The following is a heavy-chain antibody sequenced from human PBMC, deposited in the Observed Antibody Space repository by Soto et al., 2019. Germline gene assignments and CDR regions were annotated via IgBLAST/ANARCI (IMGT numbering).Heavy chain of an antibody. CDR1: GGSISSGGYS. CDR3: AREGGNYNWFDP. D-gene: IGHD2-21*02. J-gene: IGHJ5*02. Sequence: SETLSLTCAVSGGSISSGGYSWTWIRQPPGKGLEWIGYTYHSGSTYYNPSLKSRVTISVDTSKNQFSLKLSSVTAADTAVYYCAREGGNYNWFDPWGQGTLVTVSS. V-gene: IGHV4-30-2*05. CDR2: TYHSGST.